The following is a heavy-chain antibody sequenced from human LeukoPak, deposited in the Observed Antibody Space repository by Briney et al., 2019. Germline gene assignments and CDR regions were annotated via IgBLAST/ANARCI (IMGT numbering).Heavy chain of an antibody. CDR1: GFTFSNYV. D-gene: IGHD4-17*01. Sequence: AGGSLRLSCAVSGFTFSNYVMIWVRQAPGKGLEWVSAISGTGANTFYADSVKGRFTISRDNAKNTLYLQMNSLRAEDTAVYYCASQYGDYAVDYWGQGALVTVSS. V-gene: IGHV3-23*01. CDR3: ASQYGDYAVDY. J-gene: IGHJ4*02. CDR2: ISGTGANT.